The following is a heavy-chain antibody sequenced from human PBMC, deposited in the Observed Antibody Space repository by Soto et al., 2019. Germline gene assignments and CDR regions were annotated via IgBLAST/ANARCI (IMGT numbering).Heavy chain of an antibody. CDR3: TTVFYDSSGCPDY. Sequence: GGSLRLSCAASGFTFSNAWMNWVRQAPGKGLEWVGRIKRKTESETTDYAASVQGRFTISRDDSKNTFYLQMNNLKTEDTAIYYCTTVFYDSSGCPDYWGQGTLVTVSS. J-gene: IGHJ4*02. V-gene: IGHV3-15*07. CDR2: IKRKTESETT. D-gene: IGHD3-22*01. CDR1: GFTFSNAW.